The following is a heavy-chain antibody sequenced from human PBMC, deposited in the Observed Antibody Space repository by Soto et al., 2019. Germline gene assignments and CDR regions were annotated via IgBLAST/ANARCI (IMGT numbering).Heavy chain of an antibody. CDR2: IYWDDDK. CDR3: AHRRSDGSGSYPFDY. D-gene: IGHD3-10*01. CDR1: GFSLSTSGVS. Sequence: SGPTLVNPTQTLTLTCTFSGFSLSTSGVSVGWIRQPPGKALEWLTLIYWDDDKRYSPSLKSRLTITKDTSKNQVVLIMTNMDPVDTATYYCAHRRSDGSGSYPFDYWGQGTLVTVSS. V-gene: IGHV2-5*02. J-gene: IGHJ4*02.